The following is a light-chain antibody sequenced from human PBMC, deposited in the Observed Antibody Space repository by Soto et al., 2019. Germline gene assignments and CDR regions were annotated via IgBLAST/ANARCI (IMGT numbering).Light chain of an antibody. V-gene: IGKV3-20*01. J-gene: IGKJ1*01. CDR2: GAS. CDR3: QQYSSSPWT. CDR1: QSISSSY. Sequence: EIVLTQSPGTLSLSPGERATFSCRASQSISSSYFAWYLQKPGQAPRLLIYGASSRATGIPDRFSGSGSGTDFTLTISRLEPEDFAVYYCQQYSSSPWTFGQGTKVEVK.